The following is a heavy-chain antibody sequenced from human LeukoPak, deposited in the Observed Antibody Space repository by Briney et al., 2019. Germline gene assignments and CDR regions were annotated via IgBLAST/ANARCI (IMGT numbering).Heavy chain of an antibody. V-gene: IGHV4-30-2*01. Sequence: SETLSLTCAVSGGSISSGGYSWSWIRQPPGKGLEWIGYIYHSGSTYYNPSLKSRVTISVDRSKNQFSLKLSSVTAADTAVYYCARDVVDSSRWDSHWYFDLWGRGTLVTVSS. J-gene: IGHJ2*01. CDR1: GGSISSGGYS. D-gene: IGHD6-13*01. CDR3: ARDVVDSSRWDSHWYFDL. CDR2: IYHSGST.